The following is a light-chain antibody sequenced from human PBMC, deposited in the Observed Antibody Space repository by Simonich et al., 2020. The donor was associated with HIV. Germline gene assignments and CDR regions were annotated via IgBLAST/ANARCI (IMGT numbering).Light chain of an antibody. J-gene: IGKJ2*01. CDR1: QSVLHTSNNKNY. CDR3: QQYYDSPYT. Sequence: DIVVTQSPDALPVSLGERATINCKSSQSVLHTSNNKNYLAWYKLNPGQPPKLLIYCASTRESGVPDRFSGTGSGTDFTLTISSLQAEDVAVYFCQQYYDSPYTFGQGTKLEIK. V-gene: IGKV4-1*01. CDR2: CAS.